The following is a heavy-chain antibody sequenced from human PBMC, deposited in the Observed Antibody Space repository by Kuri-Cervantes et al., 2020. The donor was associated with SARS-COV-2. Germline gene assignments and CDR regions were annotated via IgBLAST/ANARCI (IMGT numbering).Heavy chain of an antibody. CDR3: ARARYYDSSGYYSYYYYMDV. D-gene: IGHD3-22*01. J-gene: IGHJ6*03. CDR2: IYYSGST. V-gene: IGHV4-39*07. Sequence: SETLSLTCTVSGGSISSSSYYWGWIRQPPGKGLEWIGSIYYSGSTYYNPSLKSRVTISVDTSKNQFSLKLSSVTAADTAVYYCARARYYDSSGYYSYYYYMDVWSKGTTVTVSS. CDR1: GGSISSSSYY.